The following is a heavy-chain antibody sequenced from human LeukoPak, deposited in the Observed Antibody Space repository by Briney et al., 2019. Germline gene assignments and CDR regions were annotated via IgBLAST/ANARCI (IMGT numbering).Heavy chain of an antibody. J-gene: IGHJ4*02. V-gene: IGHV3-7*05. CDR1: GFPFSRSW. D-gene: IGHD3-10*01. CDR3: ARRDYYGSGSPDY. CDR2: IKGDGSEK. Sequence: GGSLRLSCVPSGFPFSRSWMSWVRQAPGKGLEWVANIKGDGSEKYYVDSVKGRFTVSRDNAKNSLYLQMNSLRAEDTALYYCARRDYYGSGSPDYWGQGTLVTVSS.